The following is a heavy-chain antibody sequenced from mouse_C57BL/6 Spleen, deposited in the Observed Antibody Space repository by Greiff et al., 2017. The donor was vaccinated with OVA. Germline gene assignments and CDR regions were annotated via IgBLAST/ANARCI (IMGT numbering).Heavy chain of an antibody. Sequence: VQLQQSGTVLARPGASVKMSCKTSGYTFTSYWMHWVKQRPGQGLEWIGAIYPGNSDTSYNQKFKGKAKLTAVTSASTAYMELSSLTNEDSAVYYCTRWGIMSITTVVARYWYFDVWGTGTTVTVSS. CDR2: IYPGNSDT. CDR3: TRWGIMSITTVVARYWYFDV. CDR1: GYTFTSYW. J-gene: IGHJ1*03. D-gene: IGHD1-1*01. V-gene: IGHV1-5*01.